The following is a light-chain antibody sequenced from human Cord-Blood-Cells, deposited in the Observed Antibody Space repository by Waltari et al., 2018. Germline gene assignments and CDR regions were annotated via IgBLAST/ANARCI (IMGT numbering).Light chain of an antibody. J-gene: IGLJ1*01. CDR1: SRDVGVNKF. CDR2: DVS. CDR3: SSYTSSSTFYV. Sequence: SVQPHPASVSWSPGSSTITSCSGPSRDVGVNKFFSQYQQHPGKAPKLMIYDVSNRPSGVSNRFSGSKSGNTASLTISGLQAEDEADYYCSSYTSSSTFYVFGTGTKVTVL. V-gene: IGLV2-14*01.